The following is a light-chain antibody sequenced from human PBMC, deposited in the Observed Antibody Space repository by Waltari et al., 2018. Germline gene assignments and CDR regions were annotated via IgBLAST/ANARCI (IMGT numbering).Light chain of an antibody. J-gene: IGKJ4*01. V-gene: IGKV1-33*01. CDR1: QDIDNN. Sequence: DIQMTQSPSSLSASIGDRVTITCQASQDIDNNVKWYQQKAGKAPKLLIYDASNVEAGVTIRFSGSGSGRDFTFTIRSLQPEDLATYYCQQCDHLPPTFGGGTKVELK. CDR3: QQCDHLPPT. CDR2: DAS.